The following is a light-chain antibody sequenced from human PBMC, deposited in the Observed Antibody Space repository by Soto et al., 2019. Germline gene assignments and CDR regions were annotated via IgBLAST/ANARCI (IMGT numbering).Light chain of an antibody. V-gene: IGKV1-39*01. CDR3: QQNYRATPWT. CDR1: QSISRY. CDR2: AAS. J-gene: IGKJ1*01. Sequence: DIQMTQSPSSLSASVGDRITITCRASQSISRYLNWYQHKPGKAPKLLINAASSLERGVPSRFSGGGSGTDFTLNISSLQPDDFATYYCQQNYRATPWTFGQGTKXEVK.